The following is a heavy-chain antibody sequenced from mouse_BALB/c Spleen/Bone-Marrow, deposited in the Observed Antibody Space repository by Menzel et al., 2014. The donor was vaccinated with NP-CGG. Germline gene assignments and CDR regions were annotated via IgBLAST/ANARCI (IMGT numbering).Heavy chain of an antibody. CDR1: GYTFTDYN. V-gene: IGHV1S29*02. CDR2: IYPYNGGT. Sequence: EVQLQQSGPELVKPGASVKISCKASGYTFTDYNMHWVKQSHGKSLEWIGYIYPYNGGTGYNQKFKSKATLTVDNSSSTAYMELRSLKSEDSAVYYCARGGGYDGYYGLAYWGQGTLVTVSA. D-gene: IGHD2-3*01. CDR3: ARGGGYDGYYGLAY. J-gene: IGHJ3*01.